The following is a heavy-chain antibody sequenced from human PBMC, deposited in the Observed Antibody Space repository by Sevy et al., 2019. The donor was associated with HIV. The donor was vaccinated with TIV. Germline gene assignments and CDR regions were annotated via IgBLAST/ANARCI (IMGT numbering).Heavy chain of an antibody. J-gene: IGHJ4*02. Sequence: SETLSLTCTVSGGSISSYYWSWIRQPPGKGLEWIGYIYYSGSTNYNPSPKSRVTISVDTSKNQFSLKLSSVTAADTAVYYCARSVAYFDYWGQGTLVTVSS. V-gene: IGHV4-59*01. CDR2: IYYSGST. CDR1: GGSISSYY. CDR3: ARSVAYFDY.